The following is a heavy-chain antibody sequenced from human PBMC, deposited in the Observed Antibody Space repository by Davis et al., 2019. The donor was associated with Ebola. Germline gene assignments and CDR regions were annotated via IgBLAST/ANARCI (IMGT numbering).Heavy chain of an antibody. V-gene: IGHV4-59*08. J-gene: IGHJ5*02. Sequence: MPGGSLRLSCTVSGGSISSYYWSWIRQPPGKGLEWIGYIYYSGSTNYNPSLKSRVTISVDTSKNQFSLKLSSVTAADTAVYYCARRSGKVEADKNWFDPWGQGTLVTVSS. CDR1: GGSISSYY. D-gene: IGHD3-10*01. CDR2: IYYSGST. CDR3: ARRSGKVEADKNWFDP.